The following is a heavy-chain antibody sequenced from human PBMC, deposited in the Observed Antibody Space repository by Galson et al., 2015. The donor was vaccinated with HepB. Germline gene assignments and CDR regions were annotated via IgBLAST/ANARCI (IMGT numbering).Heavy chain of an antibody. D-gene: IGHD1-26*01. CDR1: GYTFTGYY. CDR2: INPNSGGT. J-gene: IGHJ3*02. V-gene: IGHV1-2*04. Sequence: SVKVSCKASGYTFTGYYMHWVRQALGQGLEWMGWINPNSGGTNYAQKFQGWVTMTRDTSISTAYMELSRLRSDDTAVYSCARDGGFIVGARSAFDIWGQGTMVTVSS. CDR3: ARDGGFIVGARSAFDI.